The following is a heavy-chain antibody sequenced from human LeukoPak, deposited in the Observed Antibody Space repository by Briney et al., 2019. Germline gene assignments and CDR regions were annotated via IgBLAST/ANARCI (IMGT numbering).Heavy chain of an antibody. J-gene: IGHJ4*02. CDR1: GFTFSSYS. Sequence: PGGSLRLSCAASGFTFSSYSMNWVRQAPGKGLEWVAIISYDGSNEYYADSVKGRFTISRDNSKNTLFLQMNSLRAEDTAVYYCAKEASRGSSFAYTPIEKPYYLDYWGQGTLVTVSS. CDR3: AKEASRGSSFAYTPIEKPYYLDY. CDR2: ISYDGSNE. D-gene: IGHD5-18*01. V-gene: IGHV3-30*18.